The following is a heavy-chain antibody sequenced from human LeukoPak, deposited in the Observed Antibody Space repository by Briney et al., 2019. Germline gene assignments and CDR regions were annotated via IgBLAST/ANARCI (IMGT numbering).Heavy chain of an antibody. CDR3: ARGSGPGVTTIDS. J-gene: IGHJ4*02. Sequence: GGSLRLSCAASGFNFRNYDMHWVRQAPGKGLEWVSAFHTDGGIYYLDSVKGRFIVSREDDKNSLHLHLNSLRAGDTAVYHCARGSGPGVTTIDSWGRGTLVIVSS. V-gene: IGHV3-13*01. D-gene: IGHD3-10*01. CDR2: FHTDGGI. CDR1: GFNFRNYD.